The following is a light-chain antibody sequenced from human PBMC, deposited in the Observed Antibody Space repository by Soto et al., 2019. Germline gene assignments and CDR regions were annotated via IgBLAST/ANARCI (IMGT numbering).Light chain of an antibody. CDR3: QQYGSTSWT. Sequence: IRMTQSPSSLSASTGDRVTITCRASQSISSWLAWYQQKPGKAPKLLIYKASRLESGVPSRFSGSGSGTEFTLTISRLEPEDFAVYYCQQYGSTSWTFGQGTKVDIK. V-gene: IGKV1-5*03. J-gene: IGKJ1*01. CDR2: KAS. CDR1: QSISSW.